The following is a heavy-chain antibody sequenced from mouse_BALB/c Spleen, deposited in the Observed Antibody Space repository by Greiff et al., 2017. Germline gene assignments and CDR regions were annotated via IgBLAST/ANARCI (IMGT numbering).Heavy chain of an antibody. V-gene: IGHV5-6*01. J-gene: IGHJ2*01. CDR2: ISSGGSYT. Sequence: EVQLVESGGDLVKPGGSLKLSCAASGFTFSSYGMHWVRQTPDKRLEWVANISSGGSYTYYPDRVKGRFTISRDNAKNTLYLQMSRLKSEDTAMYYCEGHGCYGSMDYWGQGTTVTVSS. CDR3: EGHGCYGSMDY. D-gene: IGHD1-1*01. CDR1: GFTFSSYG.